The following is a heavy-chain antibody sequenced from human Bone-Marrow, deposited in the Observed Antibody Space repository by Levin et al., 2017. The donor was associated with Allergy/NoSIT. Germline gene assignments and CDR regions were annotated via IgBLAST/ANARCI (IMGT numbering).Heavy chain of an antibody. CDR1: GYTFSDYY. J-gene: IGHJ6*02. CDR2: INPNNGGT. CDR3: ARGSYYDVLPGYATEDYGMDV. Sequence: ASVKVSCKASGYTFSDYYMYWVRQAPGQGLEWMGRINPNNGGTNYAQKFQGRVTMTRDTSISTAYMDLSRLRSDDTAVYYCARGSYYDVLPGYATEDYGMDVWGQGTTVTVSS. V-gene: IGHV1-2*06. D-gene: IGHD3-9*01.